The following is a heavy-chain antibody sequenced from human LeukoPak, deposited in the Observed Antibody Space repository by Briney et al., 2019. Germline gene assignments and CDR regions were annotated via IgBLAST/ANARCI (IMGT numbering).Heavy chain of an antibody. Sequence: PGGSLRLSCAASGFIFSSYAMSWVRQAPGKGLEWISVISDSSGSTYYADSVKGRFTISRDNSKNTLYLQMNSLRAEDTAVYYCANLYSGSYFAEYFQHWGQGTLVTVSS. J-gene: IGHJ1*01. CDR2: ISDSSGST. CDR3: ANLYSGSYFAEYFQH. D-gene: IGHD1-26*01. CDR1: GFIFSSYA. V-gene: IGHV3-23*01.